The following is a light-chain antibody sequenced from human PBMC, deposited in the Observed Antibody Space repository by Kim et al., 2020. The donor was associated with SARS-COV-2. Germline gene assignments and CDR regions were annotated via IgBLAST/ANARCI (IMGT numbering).Light chain of an antibody. J-gene: IGLJ2*01. CDR1: SYNIGTGYD. V-gene: IGLV1-40*03. CDR2: ANN. Sequence: GQRVTIASSRSSYNIGTGYDVHWYQLHPGKTPKLLIYANNNRPSGVPDRFSGSKSGASASLAITGLQPEDEADYYCQSYDTSLSVVFGGGTQLTVL. CDR3: QSYDTSLSVV.